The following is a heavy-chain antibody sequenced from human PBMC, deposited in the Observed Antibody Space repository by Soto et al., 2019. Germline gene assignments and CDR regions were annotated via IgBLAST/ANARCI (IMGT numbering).Heavy chain of an antibody. D-gene: IGHD4-17*01. J-gene: IGHJ6*02. CDR2: ISGSTGST. CDR1: GFTFSIYA. Sequence: PGGSLRLSCAASGFTFSIYAMSWVRQAPGKGLEWVSAISGSTGSTYYADSVKGRFSISRDNSKNTLYLQMDSLRADTAVYYCARVLALVDYGDPRFYSGMDVWGQGTTVTVSS. V-gene: IGHV3-23*01. CDR3: ARVLALVDYGDPRFYSGMDV.